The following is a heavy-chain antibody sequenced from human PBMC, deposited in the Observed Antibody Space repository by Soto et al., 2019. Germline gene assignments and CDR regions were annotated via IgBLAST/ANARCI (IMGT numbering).Heavy chain of an antibody. CDR1: GGSISSYY. Sequence: SETLSLTCTVSGGSISSYYWSWIRQPPGKGMEGIGDNYYSGSTNYNPSLKSRVTISVDTSKNQFSLKLSSVTAADTAVYYCARRFEAAGIIGSYYYYMDVWGKGTTVTVSS. CDR3: ARRFEAAGIIGSYYYYMDV. CDR2: NYYSGST. J-gene: IGHJ6*03. D-gene: IGHD6-13*01. V-gene: IGHV4-59*08.